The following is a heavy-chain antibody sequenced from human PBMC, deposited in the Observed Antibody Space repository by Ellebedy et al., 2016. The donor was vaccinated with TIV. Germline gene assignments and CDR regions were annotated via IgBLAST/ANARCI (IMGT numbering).Heavy chain of an antibody. D-gene: IGHD2-15*01. CDR1: GFTFSSYG. Sequence: GESLKISXAASGFTFSSYGMHWVRQAPGKGLEWVAVIWYDGSNKYYADSVRGRFTISRDNSKNTLSLQLNSLRAEDTAMYYCARDATASTALDYWGQGTLVTVSS. CDR2: IWYDGSNK. V-gene: IGHV3-33*01. CDR3: ARDATASTALDY. J-gene: IGHJ4*02.